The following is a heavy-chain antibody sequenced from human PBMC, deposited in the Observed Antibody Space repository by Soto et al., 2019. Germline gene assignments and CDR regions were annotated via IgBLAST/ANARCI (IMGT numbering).Heavy chain of an antibody. V-gene: IGHV4-39*01. CDR1: GGSISSSSYY. D-gene: IGHD5-18*01. CDR2: IYYSGST. J-gene: IGHJ5*02. Sequence: TSETLSLTCTVSGGSISSSSYYWGWIRQPPGKGLEWIGSIYYSGSTYYNPSLKSRVTISVDTSKNQFSLKLSSVTAADTAVYYCARQPDSRDWFDPWGQGNLVTVSS. CDR3: ARQPDSRDWFDP.